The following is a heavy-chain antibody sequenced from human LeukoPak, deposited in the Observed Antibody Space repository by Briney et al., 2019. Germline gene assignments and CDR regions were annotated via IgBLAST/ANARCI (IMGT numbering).Heavy chain of an antibody. CDR2: IKSDGSEE. CDR3: ARGDLWLGH. Sequence: GGSLRLSCATSGFIFSSYWMCWVRQAPGKGLEWVANIKSDGSEEYYGDSVKGRFTISRDNAKNSLYLQINSLRVEDTAVYYCARGDLWLGHWGQGSLVTVSS. CDR1: GFIFSSYW. D-gene: IGHD3-10*01. V-gene: IGHV3-7*01. J-gene: IGHJ4*02.